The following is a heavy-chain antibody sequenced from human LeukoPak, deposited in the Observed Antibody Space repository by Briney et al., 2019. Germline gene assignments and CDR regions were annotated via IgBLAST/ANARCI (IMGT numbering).Heavy chain of an antibody. V-gene: IGHV1-46*01. Sequence: ASVKVSCKASGYTFTSYYMHWVRQAPGQGLEWMGIINPSGGTKSYAKKCHGRVNMARYMSTSTVYMGLNSLRSEDTAVYYCARDRGEGYCSGGSCYLGHNWFDPWGQGTLVTVSS. CDR1: GYTFTSYY. J-gene: IGHJ5*02. CDR3: ARDRGEGYCSGGSCYLGHNWFDP. D-gene: IGHD2-15*01. CDR2: INPSGGTK.